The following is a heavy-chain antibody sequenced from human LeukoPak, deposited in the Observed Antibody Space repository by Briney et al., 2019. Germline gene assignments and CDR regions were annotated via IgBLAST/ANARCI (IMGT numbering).Heavy chain of an antibody. V-gene: IGHV3-23*01. D-gene: IGHD3-3*01. CDR1: GFTFSSYA. CDR3: AKDSYDFWSGYYNSAFDI. Sequence: GGSLRLSCAASGFTFSSYAMSWVRQAPGKGLEWVSAISGSGGSTYYADSVKGRFTISRDNAKNSLYLQMNSLRAEDTAVYYCAKDSYDFWSGYYNSAFDIWGQGTMVTVSS. J-gene: IGHJ3*02. CDR2: ISGSGGST.